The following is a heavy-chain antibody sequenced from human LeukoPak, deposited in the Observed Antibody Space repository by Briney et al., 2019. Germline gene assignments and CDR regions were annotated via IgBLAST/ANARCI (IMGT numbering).Heavy chain of an antibody. CDR2: MYHRGAK. CDR3: ARLPGLYSSYFDI. J-gene: IGHJ4*02. Sequence: SETLSLTCTVSGDSFTRSTYYWCWVRPTPREGLEWIATMYHRGAKYFNPSLESRVTMSIDSNLFSLKLRSVTAADSGVYYCARLPGLYSSYFDIWGRGALVTVSS. V-gene: IGHV4-39*02. D-gene: IGHD2-15*01. CDR1: GDSFTRSTYY.